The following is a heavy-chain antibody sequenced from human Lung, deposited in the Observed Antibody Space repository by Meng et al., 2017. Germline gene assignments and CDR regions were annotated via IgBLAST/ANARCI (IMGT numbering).Heavy chain of an antibody. J-gene: IGHJ4*02. CDR1: GGSFSDYY. CDR3: ARGPTTMAHDFDY. V-gene: IGHV4-34*01. CDR2: INHSGST. D-gene: IGHD4-11*01. Sequence: QGRLTEWGAGPLMPSETLALTGVVSGGSFSDYYWSWIRQPPGKGLEWIGEINHSGSTNYNPSLESRATISVDTSQNNLSLKLSSVTAADSAVYYCARGPTTMAHDFDYWGQGTLVTVSS.